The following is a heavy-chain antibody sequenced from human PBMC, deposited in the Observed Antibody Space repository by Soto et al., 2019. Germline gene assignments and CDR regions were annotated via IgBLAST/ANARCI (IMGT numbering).Heavy chain of an antibody. Sequence: QVQLVQSGAEVKKPGSSVKVSCKASGGTFSSYTISWVRQAPGQGLEWMGRIIPILGIANYAQKFQGRVTITADKSTSTAYMELSSLRSEDPAVYYCARGGTPRGMDVWGQGTTVTVSS. J-gene: IGHJ6*02. CDR1: GGTFSSYT. CDR2: IIPILGIA. D-gene: IGHD2-15*01. V-gene: IGHV1-69*02. CDR3: ARGGTPRGMDV.